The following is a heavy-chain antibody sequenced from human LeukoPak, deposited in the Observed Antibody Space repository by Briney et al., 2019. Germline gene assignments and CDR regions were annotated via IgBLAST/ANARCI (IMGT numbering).Heavy chain of an antibody. CDR3: TREPTTPVTMISSYAFDI. CDR1: GFTFGDYA. CDR2: IRSKAYGGTT. Sequence: HPGGSLRLSCTASGFTFGDYAMSWFRQAPGKGLEWVGFIRSKAYGGTTEYAASVKGRFTISRDDSKSIAYLQMNSLKTEDTAVYYCTREPTTPVTMISSYAFDIWGQGTMVTVSS. J-gene: IGHJ3*02. D-gene: IGHD3-22*01. V-gene: IGHV3-49*03.